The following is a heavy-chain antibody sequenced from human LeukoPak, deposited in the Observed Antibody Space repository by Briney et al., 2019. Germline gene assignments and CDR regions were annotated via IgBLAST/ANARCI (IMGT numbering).Heavy chain of an antibody. CDR3: ARGLVQIVVVPAAVDY. Sequence: GGSLRLSCAASGFTFSSYAMHWVRQAPGKGLEWVAVISYDGSNKYYADSVKGRFTISRDNSKNTLYLQMNSLRAEDTAVYYCARGLVQIVVVPAAVDYWGQGTLVTVSS. CDR1: GFTFSSYA. J-gene: IGHJ4*02. CDR2: ISYDGSNK. V-gene: IGHV3-30-3*01. D-gene: IGHD2-2*01.